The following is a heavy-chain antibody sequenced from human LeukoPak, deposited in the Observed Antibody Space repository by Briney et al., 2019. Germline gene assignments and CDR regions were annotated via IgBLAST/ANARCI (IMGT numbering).Heavy chain of an antibody. CDR2: ISGSGGST. D-gene: IGHD2-2*01. V-gene: IGHV3-23*01. CDR3: AKGLVVPAAMRTGGMDV. Sequence: GGSLRLSCAAPGFTFSSYAMSWVRQAPGKGLEWVSAISGSGGSTYYADSVKGRFTISRDNSKNTLYPQMNSLRAEDTAVYYCAKGLVVPAAMRTGGMDVWGQGTTVTVSS. CDR1: GFTFSSYA. J-gene: IGHJ6*02.